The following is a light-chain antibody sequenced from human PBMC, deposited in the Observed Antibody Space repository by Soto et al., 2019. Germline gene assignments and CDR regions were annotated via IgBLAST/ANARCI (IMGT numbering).Light chain of an antibody. J-gene: IGKJ1*01. V-gene: IGKV1-5*01. CDR2: DAS. CDR3: QHCYMGWT. CDR1: QSIGRS. Sequence: DIQMTQSPSTLSASLGARVTITCRASQSIGRSLAWYQHKPGKAPKLLIYDASTLESGVPSRFSGTGSGTEFTFFITRLPPDVVGTYYRQHCYMGWTFGQGTKVDIK.